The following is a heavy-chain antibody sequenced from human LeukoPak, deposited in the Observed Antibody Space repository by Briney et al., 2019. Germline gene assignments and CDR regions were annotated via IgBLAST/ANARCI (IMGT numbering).Heavy chain of an antibody. CDR3: AKRSSTSSGYFDL. CDR2: ITGSGAYT. V-gene: IGHV3-23*01. J-gene: IGHJ4*02. CDR1: GFTFNNYA. Sequence: GGSLRLSCTASGFTFNNYAMAWVRQAPGKGLEWVSAITGSGAYTDYADSVKGRFTISRDNSKNTIYLQMNSLRAEDTAVYYCAKRSSTSSGYFDLWGRGTLVTVSS. D-gene: IGHD3-22*01.